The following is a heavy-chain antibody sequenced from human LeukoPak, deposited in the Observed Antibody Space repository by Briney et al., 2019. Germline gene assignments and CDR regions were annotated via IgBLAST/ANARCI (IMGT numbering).Heavy chain of an antibody. CDR2: IYYSGNT. CDR1: GGSISDYY. CDR3: ARGPPLYNWNYGYFQH. V-gene: IGHV4-59*08. Sequence: SETLSLTCTVSGGSISDYYWTWIRQPPGKGLEWIGHIYYSGNTIYNPSLKSRVTISVDTSKNQFSLKLSSVTAADTAVYYCARGPPLYNWNYGYFQHWGQGTLVTVSS. D-gene: IGHD1-7*01. J-gene: IGHJ1*01.